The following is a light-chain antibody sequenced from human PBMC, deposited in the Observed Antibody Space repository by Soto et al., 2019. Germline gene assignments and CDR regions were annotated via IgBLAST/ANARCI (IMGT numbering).Light chain of an antibody. Sequence: DIVMTQSPDSLAVSLGERATINCKSSQSVLYKSNNKNYLAWYQQKPGQPPKLLIYWASTRESGVPARFSGSGSGTDFTLTISSLQAEDVAVYYCQHYYSTPFTFGPGTKVDIK. CDR3: QHYYSTPFT. J-gene: IGKJ3*01. CDR2: WAS. V-gene: IGKV4-1*01. CDR1: QSVLYKSNNKNY.